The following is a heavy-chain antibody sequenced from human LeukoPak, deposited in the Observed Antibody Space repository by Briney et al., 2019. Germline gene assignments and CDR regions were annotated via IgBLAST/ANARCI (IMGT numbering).Heavy chain of an antibody. CDR2: ISGSGGST. J-gene: IGHJ6*02. Sequence: PGGSLRLSCAASGFTLSSYAMSWVRQAPGKGLEWVSAISGSGGSTYYADSVKGRFTISRDNSKNTLYLQVNSLRAEDTAVYYCAKGVGCSGGTCYSGHGMDVWGQGTTVTVSS. D-gene: IGHD2-15*01. CDR1: GFTLSSYA. V-gene: IGHV3-23*01. CDR3: AKGVGCSGGTCYSGHGMDV.